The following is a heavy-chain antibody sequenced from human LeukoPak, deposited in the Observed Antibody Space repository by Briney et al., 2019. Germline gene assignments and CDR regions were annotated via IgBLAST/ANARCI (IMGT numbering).Heavy chain of an antibody. J-gene: IGHJ4*02. V-gene: IGHV3-23*01. D-gene: IGHD6-13*01. CDR3: AKGVYAGYSSSWYGGYDY. CDR2: ISGSGGST. CDR1: GFTFSSYA. Sequence: PGGSLRLSCAASGFTFSSYAMSWVRQAPGKGLEWVSAISGSGGSTYYADSVKGRFTISRDNSKNTLYLQMNSLRAEDTAVYYCAKGVYAGYSSSWYGGYDYWGQGTVVTVSS.